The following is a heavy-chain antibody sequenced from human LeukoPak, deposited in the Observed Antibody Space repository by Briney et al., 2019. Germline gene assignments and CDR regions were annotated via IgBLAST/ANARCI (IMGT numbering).Heavy chain of an antibody. V-gene: IGHV4-34*01. CDR1: GGSFSDFY. D-gene: IGHD1-26*01. CDR2: IHHSGST. Sequence: SETLSLTCAVYGGSFSDFYWTWIRQPPGKGLEWIGEIHHSGSTNYKPSLKSRVTISVDTSKNQFSLKLTSLTAADTAVYYYARVVGRYYKIDFWGQGTPVTVSS. J-gene: IGHJ4*02. CDR3: ARVVGRYYKIDF.